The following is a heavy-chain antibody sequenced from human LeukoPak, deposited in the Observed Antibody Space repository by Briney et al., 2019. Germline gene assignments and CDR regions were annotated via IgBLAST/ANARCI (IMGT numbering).Heavy chain of an antibody. Sequence: GVSLRLSCATSGFTFNTYAMNWVRQSPGKGLEWVSTINDAGRTTYYADSVKGRFTISRDNSKNTVYLQMNNLRAEDTALYYCTNQPILAGSIDSWGQGTLVTVSS. CDR1: GFTFNTYA. D-gene: IGHD3-9*01. CDR2: INDAGRTT. CDR3: TNQPILAGSIDS. J-gene: IGHJ4*02. V-gene: IGHV3-23*01.